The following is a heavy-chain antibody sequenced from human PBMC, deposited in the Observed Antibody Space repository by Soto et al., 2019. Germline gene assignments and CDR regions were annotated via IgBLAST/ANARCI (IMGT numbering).Heavy chain of an antibody. D-gene: IGHD3-3*01. CDR3: AKGPIFGVENIYGY. CDR2: MSGNGGSA. CDR1: GFTFSSYA. V-gene: IGHV3-23*01. Sequence: EVQLLESGGGLLQPGGSLRLSCAASGFTFSSYAMSWVRQAPGKGLEWVSGMSGNGGSAYYADSGKGRFTISRDNSKKALYLQMNSLRAEEPAVYYCAKGPIFGVENIYGYWGQGTLVTVAS. J-gene: IGHJ4*02.